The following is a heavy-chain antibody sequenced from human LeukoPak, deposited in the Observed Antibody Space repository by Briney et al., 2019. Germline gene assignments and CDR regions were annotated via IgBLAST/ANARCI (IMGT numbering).Heavy chain of an antibody. J-gene: IGHJ4*01. D-gene: IGHD2-2*01. V-gene: IGHV3-30*19. CDR3: ARDWGGYCSSTSCYEVVH. Sequence: GGSLRLSCAASGFTFSSYGMHWVRQAPGKGLEWVAVISYDGSNKYYADSVKGRFTISRDNSKNGLYLQMNSLRAEDTAVYYCARDWGGYCSSTSCYEVVHWGQGTLVTVSS. CDR1: GFTFSSYG. CDR2: ISYDGSNK.